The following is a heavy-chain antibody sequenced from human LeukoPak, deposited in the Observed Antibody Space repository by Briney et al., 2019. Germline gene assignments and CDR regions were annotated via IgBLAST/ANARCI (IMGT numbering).Heavy chain of an antibody. Sequence: SETLSLTCTVSGGSISSSSYYWGWIRQPPGKGLEWIGSIYYSGSTYYNPSLKSRVTISVDTSKNQFSLKLSSVTAADTAVYYCARVSQYYYDSSGYLDYWGQGTLVTVSS. D-gene: IGHD3-22*01. V-gene: IGHV4-39*07. CDR2: IYYSGST. J-gene: IGHJ4*02. CDR1: GGSISSSSYY. CDR3: ARVSQYYYDSSGYLDY.